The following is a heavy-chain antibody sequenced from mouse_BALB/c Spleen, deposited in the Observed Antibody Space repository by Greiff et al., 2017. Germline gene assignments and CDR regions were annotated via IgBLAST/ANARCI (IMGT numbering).Heavy chain of an antibody. CDR2: ISSGSSTI. D-gene: IGHD1-1*01. CDR3: ARGYYGSSFYAMDY. V-gene: IGHV5-17*02. Sequence: EVMLVESGGGLVQPGGSRKLSCAASGFTFSSFGMHWVRQAPEKGLEWVAYISSGSSTIYYADTVKGRFTISRDNPKNTLFLQVISLRSEDTAMYYCARGYYGSSFYAMDYWGQGTSVTVSS. CDR1: GFTFSSFG. J-gene: IGHJ4*01.